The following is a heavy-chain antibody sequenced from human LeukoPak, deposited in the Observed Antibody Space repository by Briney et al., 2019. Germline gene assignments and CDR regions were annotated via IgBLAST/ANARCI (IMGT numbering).Heavy chain of an antibody. D-gene: IGHD3-22*01. J-gene: IGHJ4*02. CDR3: ARGDYYDSSGYPIDY. Sequence: ASVKVSCKASGYTFTGYCMHWVRQAPGQGLEWMGWINPNSGGTNYAQKFQGRVTMTRDTSISTVYMELSRLRSDDTAVYYCARGDYYDSSGYPIDYWGQGTLVTVSS. CDR2: INPNSGGT. CDR1: GYTFTGYC. V-gene: IGHV1-2*02.